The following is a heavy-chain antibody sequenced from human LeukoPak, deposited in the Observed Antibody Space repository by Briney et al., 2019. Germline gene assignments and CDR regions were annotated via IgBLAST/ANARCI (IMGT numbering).Heavy chain of an antibody. CDR2: IWYDGSNK. V-gene: IGHV3-33*01. CDR3: ARDMWFGELSANYYYYGMDV. D-gene: IGHD3-10*01. CDR1: GFTFSSYG. Sequence: GGSLRLSCAASGFTFSSYGMHWVRQAPGKGLEWVAVIWYDGSNKYYADSVKGRFTISRDNSKNTLYLQMNSLRAEDTAVYYCARDMWFGELSANYYYYGMDVWGQGTTVTVSS. J-gene: IGHJ6*02.